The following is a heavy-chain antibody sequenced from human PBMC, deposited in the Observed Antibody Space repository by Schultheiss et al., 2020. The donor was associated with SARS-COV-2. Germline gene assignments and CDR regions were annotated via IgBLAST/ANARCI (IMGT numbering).Heavy chain of an antibody. J-gene: IGHJ4*02. CDR1: GGTFSSYA. CDR3: ASREYRITGSGLDY. D-gene: IGHD1-20*01. V-gene: IGHV1-69*06. CDR2: IIPIFGTA. Sequence: SVKVSCKASGGTFSSYAISWVRQAPGQGLEWMGGIIPIFGTANYAQKFQGRVTITADKSTSTAYMELSSLRSEDTAVYYCASREYRITGSGLDYWGQGTLVTVSS.